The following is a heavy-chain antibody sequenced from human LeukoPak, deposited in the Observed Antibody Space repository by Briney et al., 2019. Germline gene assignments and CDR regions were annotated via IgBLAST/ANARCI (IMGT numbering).Heavy chain of an antibody. J-gene: IGHJ5*02. Sequence: GRSLRLSCAASGFTFSSYGMHWVSQAPGKGLEWVAVISYDGSNKYYADSVKGRFTTSRDNSKNTLYLQMNSLRAEDTAVYYCAKVISSGSINWFDPWGQGTLVTVSS. CDR2: ISYDGSNK. CDR1: GFTFSSYG. CDR3: AKVISSGSINWFDP. D-gene: IGHD6-19*01. V-gene: IGHV3-30*18.